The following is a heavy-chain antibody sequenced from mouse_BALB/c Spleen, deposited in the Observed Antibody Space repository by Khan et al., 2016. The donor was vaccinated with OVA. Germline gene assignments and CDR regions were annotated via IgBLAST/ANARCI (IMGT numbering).Heavy chain of an antibody. CDR2: INSDGYYT. D-gene: IGHD4-1*01. Sequence: EVKLEVSGGDLVKPGGSLRLSCAASGFTFSTYGMSWVRQFPDKRLEWVATINSDGYYTYSPDTVKGRFTISRNNAENTLYLQMSSLKSEDTAIYYCASHLTGSFAYWGQGTLVTVSA. V-gene: IGHV5-6*02. CDR1: GFTFSTYG. J-gene: IGHJ3*01. CDR3: ASHLTGSFAY.